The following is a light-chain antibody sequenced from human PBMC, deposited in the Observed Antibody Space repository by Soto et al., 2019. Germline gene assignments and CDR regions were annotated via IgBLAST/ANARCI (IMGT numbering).Light chain of an antibody. CDR1: QSVSSH. V-gene: IGKV3-11*01. CDR2: DAS. J-gene: IGKJ2*01. CDR3: LKRSIWKT. Sequence: EIVLTQSPATLSLSPGERATLSCRASQSVSSHLAWYQQKPGQAPRLLIYDASKRATGIPARFSGNGSGTDFTLTISSLEPEDFAVYHCLKRSIWKTFGQGTKLEIK.